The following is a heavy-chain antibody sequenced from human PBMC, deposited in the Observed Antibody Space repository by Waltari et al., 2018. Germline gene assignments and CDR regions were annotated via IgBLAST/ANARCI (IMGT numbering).Heavy chain of an antibody. J-gene: IGHJ1*01. CDR2: NNLGEST. D-gene: IGHD6-19*01. V-gene: IGHV4-34*02. Sequence: QVQLQQWGAGLLRPSETLSLTCAVYGVSLSDYYWTWIRQSPGKGLEWIGENNLGESTDNNPSFESRVTRLLDKSKNQCSRHLDAVTAADTAVYYCVTGPRDKWVGRYSGEFFHHWGPGTLVTVSS. CDR3: VTGPRDKWVGRYSGEFFHH. CDR1: GVSLSDYY.